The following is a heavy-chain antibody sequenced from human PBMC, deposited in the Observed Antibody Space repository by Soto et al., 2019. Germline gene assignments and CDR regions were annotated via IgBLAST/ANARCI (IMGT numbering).Heavy chain of an antibody. CDR3: ARQSSNVRYYYCAMDG. Sequence: PGESLKISCKGSGYTFTDYWIGWVRQLPGKGLEWMGIIYPGDSDTRYSPSFQGHVTITVDKSTNTAYLQWNTLRASDTAMYYCARQSSNVRYYYCAMDGWGQGTTVTVSS. V-gene: IGHV5-51*01. CDR2: IYPGDSDT. J-gene: IGHJ6*02. CDR1: GYTFTDYW. D-gene: IGHD4-4*01.